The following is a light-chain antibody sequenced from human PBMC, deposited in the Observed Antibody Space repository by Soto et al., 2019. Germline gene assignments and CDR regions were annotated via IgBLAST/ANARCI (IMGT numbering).Light chain of an antibody. Sequence: SVLTQPPSASGTPGQRVTISCSGSSSNIGSNTVNWYQQLPGTAPKLLIYSNNQRPSGVPDRFSGSKSGTSASLAISGLQSEDEADYYCAAWDDSFVVFGGGTKLTVL. CDR3: AAWDDSFVV. J-gene: IGLJ2*01. V-gene: IGLV1-44*01. CDR1: SSNIGSNT. CDR2: SNN.